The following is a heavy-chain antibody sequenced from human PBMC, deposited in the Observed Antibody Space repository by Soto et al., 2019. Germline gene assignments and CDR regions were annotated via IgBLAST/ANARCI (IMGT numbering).Heavy chain of an antibody. Sequence: QVQLVESGGGVVQPGRSLRLSCAASGFTFSSYGMHWVRQAPGKGLEWVAVISYDGSNKYYADSVKGRFTISRDNSKNTLYLQMNSLRAEDTAVYYCAKDHSIAARDIYYYYGMDVWGQGTTVTVSS. CDR3: AKDHSIAARDIYYYYGMDV. D-gene: IGHD6-6*01. J-gene: IGHJ6*02. V-gene: IGHV3-30*18. CDR1: GFTFSSYG. CDR2: ISYDGSNK.